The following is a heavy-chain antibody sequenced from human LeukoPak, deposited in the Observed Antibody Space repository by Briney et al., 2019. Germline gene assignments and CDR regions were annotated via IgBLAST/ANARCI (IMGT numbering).Heavy chain of an antibody. V-gene: IGHV3-21*01. D-gene: IGHD5-18*01. J-gene: IGHJ4*02. CDR2: ISSSSSYI. CDR1: GFIFNNAW. CDR3: ARAWIQDY. Sequence: GGSLRLSCAASGFIFNNAWMTWVRQAPGKGLEWVSSISSSSSYIYYADSVKGRFTISRDNAKNSLYLQMNSLRAEDTAVYYCARAWIQDYWGQGTLVTVSS.